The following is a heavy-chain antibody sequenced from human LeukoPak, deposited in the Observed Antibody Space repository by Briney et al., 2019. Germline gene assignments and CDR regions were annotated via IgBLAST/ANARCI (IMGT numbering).Heavy chain of an antibody. D-gene: IGHD6-13*01. J-gene: IGHJ4*02. V-gene: IGHV4-59*01. CDR2: IYYSGTT. Sequence: PSETLSLTCTVSGGSISSYYWSLIRQPPGKGLEWVGYIYYSGTTKYNPSLKSRVSISVDTSKNQFSLKLSSVTAADTAVYYCARGVYIAAAQYAYWGQGTLVTVSS. CDR1: GGSISSYY. CDR3: ARGVYIAAAQYAY.